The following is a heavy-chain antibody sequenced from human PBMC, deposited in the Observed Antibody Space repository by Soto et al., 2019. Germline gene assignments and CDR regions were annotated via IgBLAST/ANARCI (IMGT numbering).Heavy chain of an antibody. CDR1: GFDFSSYA. CDR3: AKDDNSAYYPPFDY. J-gene: IGHJ4*02. CDR2: ITGSGGGAT. D-gene: IGHD3-22*01. Sequence: GGSLSLSCAASGFDFSSYAMSWVRQAPGRGLEWVSAITGSGGGATYYADSVKGRFTISRDNSKNTLYLQMDSLGVEDTAIYYCAKDDNSAYYPPFDYWGQGALVTVSS. V-gene: IGHV3-23*01.